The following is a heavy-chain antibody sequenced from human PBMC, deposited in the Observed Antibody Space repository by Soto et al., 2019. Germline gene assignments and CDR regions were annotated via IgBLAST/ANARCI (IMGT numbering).Heavy chain of an antibody. J-gene: IGHJ4*02. CDR2: IYYSGRT. CDR1: GGSISSSSYY. D-gene: IGHD5-12*01. CDR3: ARNWLENSGYDLVVYYFDY. V-gene: IGHV4-39*01. Sequence: SETLSLTCTVSGGSISSSSYYWGWIRQPPGKGLEWIGSIYYSGRTYYNASLNGRVTISVDTSKNQFSRKLSSVTAADTAVYYCARNWLENSGYDLVVYYFDYWGQGTLVTVSS.